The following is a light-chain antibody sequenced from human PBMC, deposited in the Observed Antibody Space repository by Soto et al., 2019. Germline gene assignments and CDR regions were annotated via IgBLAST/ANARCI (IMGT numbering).Light chain of an antibody. V-gene: IGLV1-36*01. Sequence: QSVLTQPPSVSEAPRQRVTISCSGSNSNIGNNAVNWYQQLPGKAPKLLIYYDDLVPSGVSDRFSGSKSGTSASLAISGLQSEDEADYFCAAWDDSLNGYVFGTGTKV. CDR2: YDD. CDR3: AAWDDSLNGYV. CDR1: NSNIGNNA. J-gene: IGLJ1*01.